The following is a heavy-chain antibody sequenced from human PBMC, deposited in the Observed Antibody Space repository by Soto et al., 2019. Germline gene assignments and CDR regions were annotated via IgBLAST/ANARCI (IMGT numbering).Heavy chain of an antibody. CDR3: ASRPGASIAAAGVDFDY. CDR1: GGTFSSYA. Sequence: QVQLVQSGAEVKKPGSSVKVSCKASGGTFSSYAISWVRQAPGQGLEWMGGIIPIFGTANYAQKFQGRVTITADESTSTAYMELSSLRSEDTAVYYCASRPGASIAAAGVDFDYWGQGTLVTVSS. V-gene: IGHV1-69*01. CDR2: IIPIFGTA. J-gene: IGHJ4*02. D-gene: IGHD6-13*01.